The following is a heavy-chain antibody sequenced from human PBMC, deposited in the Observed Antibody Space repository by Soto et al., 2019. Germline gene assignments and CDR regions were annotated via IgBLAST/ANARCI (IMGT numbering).Heavy chain of an antibody. Sequence: VKVSCKASGGTFSSYAISWVRQAPGQGLEWMGGIIPIFGTANYAQKFQGRVTITADESTSTAYMELSSLRSEDTAVYYCARATRLSIVVVPAAIPETRMDVWGQGTTVTVSS. V-gene: IGHV1-69*01. D-gene: IGHD2-2*02. CDR2: IIPIFGTA. CDR1: GGTFSSYA. CDR3: ARATRLSIVVVPAAIPETRMDV. J-gene: IGHJ6*02.